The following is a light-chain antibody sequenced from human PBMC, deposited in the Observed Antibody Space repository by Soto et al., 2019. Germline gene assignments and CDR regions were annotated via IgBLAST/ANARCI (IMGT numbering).Light chain of an antibody. J-gene: IGLJ2*01. CDR2: LEGTGTY. V-gene: IGLV4-60*03. CDR3: ETWDSNTRV. CDR1: SGHSRNI. Sequence: QSVLTQSSSASACLGSSVKLTCTLSSGHSRNIIAWHQQQPGKAPRYLMNLEGTGTYNKGSGVPDRFSGSSSGADRYLTISNLQSEDEADSYCETWDSNTRVFGGGTKVTVL.